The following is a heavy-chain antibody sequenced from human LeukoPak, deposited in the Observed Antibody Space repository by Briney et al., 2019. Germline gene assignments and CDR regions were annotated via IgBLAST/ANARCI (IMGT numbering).Heavy chain of an antibody. V-gene: IGHV1-2*02. Sequence: ASVKVSCKASGYTFTGYYMHWVRQAPGQGLEWMGWINPNSGGTNYAQKFQGRVTMTRDTSISTAYMELSRLRSDDKAVYYCARDWLITMVRGVPADDYWGQGTLVTVSS. CDR2: INPNSGGT. D-gene: IGHD3-10*01. CDR1: GYTFTGYY. J-gene: IGHJ4*02. CDR3: ARDWLITMVRGVPADDY.